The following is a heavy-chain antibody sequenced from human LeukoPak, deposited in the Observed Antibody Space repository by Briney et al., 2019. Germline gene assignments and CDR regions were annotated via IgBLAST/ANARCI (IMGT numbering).Heavy chain of an antibody. V-gene: IGHV3-21*01. D-gene: IGHD6-13*01. CDR2: ISSSSSSYI. CDR3: AREFGSSWYLDY. CDR1: GFTFSSYS. Sequence: GGSLRLSCAASGFTFSSYSMNWVRQAPGKGLEWVSSISSSSSSYIYYADSVKGRFTISRDNAKNSLYLQMNSLRAEDTAVYYCAREFGSSWYLDYWGQGTLVTVSS. J-gene: IGHJ4*02.